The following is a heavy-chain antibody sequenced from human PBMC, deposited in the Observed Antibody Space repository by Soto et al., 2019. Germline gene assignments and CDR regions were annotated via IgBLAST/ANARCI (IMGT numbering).Heavy chain of an antibody. CDR2: IHGSGGIT. D-gene: IGHD4-17*01. V-gene: IGHV3-23*01. Sequence: GSPRLSCAASRLTFCSSAITWVLPSPGNGLEWVSAIHGSGGITYYADSVKGRFTISRDNSKNTLYLQMNSLRAEETALYYCAKDEAVTVTTDLEYWGHGTLVTVSS. J-gene: IGHJ4*01. CDR1: RLTFCSSA. CDR3: AKDEAVTVTTDLEY.